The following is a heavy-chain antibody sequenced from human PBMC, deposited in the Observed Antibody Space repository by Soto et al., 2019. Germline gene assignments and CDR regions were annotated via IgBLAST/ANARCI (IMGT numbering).Heavy chain of an antibody. J-gene: IGHJ4*02. V-gene: IGHV1-3*05. CDR1: GYTFSSYA. Sequence: QVQLVQSGAEEKKPGASVKVSCKASGYTFSSYAMHWVRQAPGQRLEWMGWINAVNGNTKYSQKFQGRVTVSRDTAASTAYMELSSLRSADTAVYYCARVVPPMDYWGQGTLVSVSS. CDR2: INAVNGNT. D-gene: IGHD2-2*01. CDR3: ARVVPPMDY.